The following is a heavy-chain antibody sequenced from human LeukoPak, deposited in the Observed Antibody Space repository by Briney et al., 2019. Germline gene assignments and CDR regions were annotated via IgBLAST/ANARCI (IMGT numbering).Heavy chain of an antibody. Sequence: GGSLRLSCAASGFTFSSYAMHWVRQAPGKGLEWVAVISYDGSNKYYADSVKGRFTISRDNSKNTLYLQMNSLRAEDTAVYYCARVPDFWSRYFDYWGQGTLVTVSS. CDR3: ARVPDFWSRYFDY. V-gene: IGHV3-30-3*01. D-gene: IGHD3-3*01. CDR2: ISYDGSNK. CDR1: GFTFSSYA. J-gene: IGHJ4*02.